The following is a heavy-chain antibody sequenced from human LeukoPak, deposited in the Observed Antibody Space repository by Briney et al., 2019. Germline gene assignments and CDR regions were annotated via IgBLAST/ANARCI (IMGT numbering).Heavy chain of an antibody. CDR1: GFTFSSYA. Sequence: GGSLRLSCAASGFTFSSYAMSWVRQAPGKGLEWVSAISGSGGSTYYAGSVKGRFTISRDNSKNTLYLQMNSLRAEDTAVYYCAKDKYSSGWETTGPFDYWGQGTLVTVSS. J-gene: IGHJ4*02. CDR2: ISGSGGST. CDR3: AKDKYSSGWETTGPFDY. V-gene: IGHV3-23*01. D-gene: IGHD6-19*01.